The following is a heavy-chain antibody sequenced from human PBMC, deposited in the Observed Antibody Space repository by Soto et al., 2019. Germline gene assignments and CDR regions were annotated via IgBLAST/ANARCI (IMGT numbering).Heavy chain of an antibody. CDR2: IYFSGST. CDR3: ASRELVHYYYGLDF. Sequence: PSETLSLTCTVSGGSISSSSYYWGWIRQPPGKGLEWIGSIYFSGSTYYNPSLKSRVTISVDTSKNQFSLKLSSVTAADTAVYYCASRELVHYYYGLDFWGQGTTVTVSS. CDR1: GGSISSSSYY. V-gene: IGHV4-39*01. D-gene: IGHD6-13*01. J-gene: IGHJ6*02.